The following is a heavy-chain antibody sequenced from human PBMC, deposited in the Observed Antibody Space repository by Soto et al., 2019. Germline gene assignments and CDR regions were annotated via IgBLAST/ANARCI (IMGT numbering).Heavy chain of an antibody. V-gene: IGHV4-30-2*01. CDR2: IYHSGST. CDR1: GGSISSGGYS. CDR3: ARGPRGGLIQLWDFDY. Sequence: SETLSLTCAVSGGSISSGGYSWSWIRQPPGKGLEWIGYIYHSGSTYYNPSLKSRVTISVDRSKNQFSLKLSSVTAADTAVYYCARGPRGGLIQLWDFDYWGQGTLVTVSS. D-gene: IGHD5-18*01. J-gene: IGHJ4*02.